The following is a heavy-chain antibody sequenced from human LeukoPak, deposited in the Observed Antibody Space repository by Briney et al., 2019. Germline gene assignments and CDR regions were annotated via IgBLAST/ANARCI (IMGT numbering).Heavy chain of an antibody. Sequence: GGSLRLSCAASGFTFSSYEMNWVRQAPGKGLEWISYISSSGSTIYYADSVKGRFTMSRDNAKNSLYLQMNSLGAEDTAVYYCARRVVVTAIPYHYYYMDVWGKGTTVTVSS. CDR1: GFTFSSYE. CDR2: ISSSGSTI. D-gene: IGHD2-21*02. V-gene: IGHV3-48*03. J-gene: IGHJ6*03. CDR3: ARRVVVTAIPYHYYYMDV.